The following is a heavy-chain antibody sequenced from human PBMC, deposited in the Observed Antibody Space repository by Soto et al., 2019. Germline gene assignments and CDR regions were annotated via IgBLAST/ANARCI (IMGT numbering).Heavy chain of an antibody. D-gene: IGHD2-15*01. V-gene: IGHV4-30-4*01. CDR1: GGSISSGDYY. Sequence: SETLSLTCTVSGGSISSGDYYWSWIRQPPGKGLEWMGYIYYSGSTYYNPSLKSRVTMSVDTSKNQFSLKLSSVTAADTAVYYCTSSYCSGGTCGSPRYYYAMDVWGQGTTVTVSS. J-gene: IGHJ6*02. CDR3: TSSYCSGGTCGSPRYYYAMDV. CDR2: IYYSGST.